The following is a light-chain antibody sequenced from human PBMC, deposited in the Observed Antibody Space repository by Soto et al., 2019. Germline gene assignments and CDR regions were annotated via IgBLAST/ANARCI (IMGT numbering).Light chain of an antibody. CDR2: GAS. CDR3: QQSYSTPIT. V-gene: IGKV1-8*01. J-gene: IGKJ5*01. CDR1: QDIGSV. Sequence: AIRMTQSPSSLSASTGDTATITCRASQDIGSVLAWYQQKPGTAPKVLISGASNLQSGVPSRFSGSGSGTDFTLTISSLQPEDFATYYCQQSYSTPITFGQGTRLEIK.